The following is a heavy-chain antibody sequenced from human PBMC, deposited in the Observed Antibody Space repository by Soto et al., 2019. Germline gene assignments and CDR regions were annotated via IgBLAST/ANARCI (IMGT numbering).Heavy chain of an antibody. CDR1: GGSFSGYY. D-gene: IGHD6-19*01. Sequence: SETLSLTCAVYGGSFSGYYWSWIRQPPGKGLEWIGEINHSGSTNYNPSLKSRVTIPVDTSKNQFSLKLSSVTAADTAVYYCARDLGIAVAGTQDYWGQGTLVTVSS. CDR2: INHSGST. CDR3: ARDLGIAVAGTQDY. V-gene: IGHV4-34*01. J-gene: IGHJ4*02.